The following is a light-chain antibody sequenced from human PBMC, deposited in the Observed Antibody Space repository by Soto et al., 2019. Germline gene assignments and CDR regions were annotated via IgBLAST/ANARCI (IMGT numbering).Light chain of an antibody. Sequence: DIPLTQAPSTLSASLGDRVTITCRAGQSMSGWLAWYQQKPGKAPKLLIYDASNLESGVPSRFGGSGSGTEFTLTISSLQPDDFATYYCQQYNTYYSFGQGTKVDIK. CDR3: QQYNTYYS. CDR1: QSMSGW. J-gene: IGKJ2*03. V-gene: IGKV1-5*01. CDR2: DAS.